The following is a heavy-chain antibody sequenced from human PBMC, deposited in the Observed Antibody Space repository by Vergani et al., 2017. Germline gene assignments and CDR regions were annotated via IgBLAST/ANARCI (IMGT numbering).Heavy chain of an antibody. Sequence: VQLVQSGAEVKKPGSSVKVSCKASGGTFSSYAISWVRQAPGRGLEWVANIKQDGSEKYYVDSVKGRFTISRDNAKNSLYLQMNSLRAEDTAVYYCARKNYWGQGTLVTVSS. CDR1: GGTFSSYA. V-gene: IGHV3-7*01. CDR3: ARKNY. J-gene: IGHJ4*02. CDR2: IKQDGSEK.